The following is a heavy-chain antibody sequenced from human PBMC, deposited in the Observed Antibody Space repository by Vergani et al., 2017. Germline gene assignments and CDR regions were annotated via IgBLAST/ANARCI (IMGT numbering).Heavy chain of an antibody. Sequence: QVQLQESGPGLVKPSETLSLTCTVSGGSISSYYWSWIRQPPGKGLEWIGYIYYSGSTNYNPSLKSRVTISVDTAKNQFSLKLSSVTAEDTAVYYCAKDPRYGDYIGYFDYWGQGTLVTVSS. CDR2: IYYSGST. CDR1: GGSISSYY. J-gene: IGHJ4*02. V-gene: IGHV4-59*01. CDR3: AKDPRYGDYIGYFDY. D-gene: IGHD4-17*01.